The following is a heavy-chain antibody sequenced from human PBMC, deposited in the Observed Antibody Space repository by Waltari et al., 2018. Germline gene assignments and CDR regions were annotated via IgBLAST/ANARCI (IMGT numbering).Heavy chain of an antibody. CDR3: AKKDWGLTGTGLFDY. CDR2: IGDSGDST. CDR1: GFTFNNYA. D-gene: IGHD1-20*01. Sequence: EVQLLDSGGGLVQHGGSLRLSCTTSGFTFNNYALRWVRQAPGKGLEWVSCIGDSGDSTCYADSVKGRFTISRDNSKNTLFLQMNSLRVDDTAIYYCAKKDWGLTGTGLFDYWGQGTLVTVSS. J-gene: IGHJ4*02. V-gene: IGHV3-23*01.